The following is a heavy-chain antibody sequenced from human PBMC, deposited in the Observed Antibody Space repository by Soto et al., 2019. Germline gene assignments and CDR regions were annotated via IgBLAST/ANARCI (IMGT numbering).Heavy chain of an antibody. D-gene: IGHD1-1*01. CDR1: GYTFTNYG. CDR3: ARGRYGDY. CDR2: ISAHNGNT. Sequence: QVHLVQSGAEVKKPGASVKVSCKASGYTFTNYGITWVRQAPGQGLEWMGWISAHNGNTDYAQKLQGRVIVTRDTSTSTAYMELRSLISDDTAVYYCARGRYGDYWGLGALVTVSS. V-gene: IGHV1-18*01. J-gene: IGHJ4*02.